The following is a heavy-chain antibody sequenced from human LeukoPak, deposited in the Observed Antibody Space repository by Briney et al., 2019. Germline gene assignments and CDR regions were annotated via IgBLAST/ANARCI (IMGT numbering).Heavy chain of an antibody. J-gene: IGHJ4*02. Sequence: GASVKVSCKASDYTFTSYGISWVRQAPGQGLEWMGWISAYNGNTNYAQKLQGRVTMTTDTSTSTAYMELRSLRSDDTAVYYCASGRGIAVAGNFDYWGQGTLVTVSS. D-gene: IGHD6-19*01. CDR3: ASGRGIAVAGNFDY. CDR1: DYTFTSYG. V-gene: IGHV1-18*01. CDR2: ISAYNGNT.